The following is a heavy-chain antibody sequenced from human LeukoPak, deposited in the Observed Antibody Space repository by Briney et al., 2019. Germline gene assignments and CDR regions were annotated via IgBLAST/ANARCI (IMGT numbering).Heavy chain of an antibody. Sequence: PSETLSLTCTVSGGSISSGGYYWSWIRQPPGKGLEWIGYIYHSGSTNYNPSLKSRVTISLDNSKNQFSLKLSSVTAADTAVYYCARGGGSSGWTSPFDYWGQGTLVTVSS. CDR3: ARGGGSSGWTSPFDY. V-gene: IGHV4-30-2*01. J-gene: IGHJ4*02. CDR1: GGSISSGGYY. CDR2: IYHSGST. D-gene: IGHD6-19*01.